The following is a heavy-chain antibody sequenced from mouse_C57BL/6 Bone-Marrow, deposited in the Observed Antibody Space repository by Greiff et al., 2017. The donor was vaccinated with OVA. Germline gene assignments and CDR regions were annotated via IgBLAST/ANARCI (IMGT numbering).Heavy chain of an antibody. D-gene: IGHD1-1*01. CDR2: IRNKANNHAT. CDR3: TIQGYGSSYDAMDY. V-gene: IGHV6-6*01. J-gene: IGHJ4*01. Sequence: EVQLQQSGGGLVQPGGSMKLSCAASGFTFSDAWMDWVRQSPEKGLEWVAEIRNKANNHATYYAESVKGRFTISRDDSKSSVYLQMNSLRAEDTGIYYCTIQGYGSSYDAMDYWGQGTSVTVSS. CDR1: GFTFSDAW.